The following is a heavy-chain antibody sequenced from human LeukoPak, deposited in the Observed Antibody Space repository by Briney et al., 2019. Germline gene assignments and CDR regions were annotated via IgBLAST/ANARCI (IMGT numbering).Heavy chain of an antibody. J-gene: IGHJ4*02. CDR3: VRSRGYSYGYSYYFDY. D-gene: IGHD5-18*01. Sequence: GESLKISCKGSGYSFTTYWIGWVRQMPGKGLEWMGITYPGDSETRYSPSLQGQVIISADKSISTAYPQWSSLKASDTAMYYCVRSRGYSYGYSYYFDYWGQGTLVTVSS. CDR1: GYSFTTYW. CDR2: TYPGDSET. V-gene: IGHV5-51*01.